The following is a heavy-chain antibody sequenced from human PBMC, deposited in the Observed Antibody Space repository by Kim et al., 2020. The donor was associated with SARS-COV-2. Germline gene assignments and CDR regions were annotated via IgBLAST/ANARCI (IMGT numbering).Heavy chain of an antibody. J-gene: IGHJ6*02. Sequence: GGSLRLSCVASGLTFNNAWLSWVRQAPGKGLEWVGRIRGKDVGETRDYAAPVQGRFTMSRDDSKNILYLQMNNLKTEDTAVYYCTIGLGLTDMDGWGQGTTVTVSS. CDR1: GLTFNNAW. D-gene: IGHD6-19*01. CDR2: IRGKDVGETR. CDR3: TIGLGLTDMDG. V-gene: IGHV3-15*01.